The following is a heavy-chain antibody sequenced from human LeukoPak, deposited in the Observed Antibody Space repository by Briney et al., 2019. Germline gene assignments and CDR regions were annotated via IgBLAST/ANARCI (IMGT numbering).Heavy chain of an antibody. J-gene: IGHJ4*02. Sequence: PGGSLRLSCAASGFTVSSNYMSWVRQAPGKGLEWVSVIYSGGSTYYADSVKGRFTISRDNSKNTLYLQMNSLRAEDTAVYYCAKDRNYYDSSGYSYFDYWGQGTLVTVSS. CDR3: AKDRNYYDSSGYSYFDY. D-gene: IGHD3-22*01. CDR1: GFTVSSNY. CDR2: IYSGGST. V-gene: IGHV3-53*05.